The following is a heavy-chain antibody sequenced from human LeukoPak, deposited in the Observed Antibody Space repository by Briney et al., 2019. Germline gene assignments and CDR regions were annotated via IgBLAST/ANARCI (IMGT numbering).Heavy chain of an antibody. CDR1: GFTFSSNG. V-gene: IGHV3-23*01. CDR3: ARGGRGSAAVVAPRSFDI. Sequence: GGSLRLSCAASGFTFSSNGMSWVRQAPGRGLEWVSVISGSGGSPDYTDSVKGRFIISRDISKNTLYLQMNSLRAEDSALYYCARGGRGSAAVVAPRSFDIWGQGTMVTVSS. D-gene: IGHD3-22*01. J-gene: IGHJ3*02. CDR2: ISGSGGSP.